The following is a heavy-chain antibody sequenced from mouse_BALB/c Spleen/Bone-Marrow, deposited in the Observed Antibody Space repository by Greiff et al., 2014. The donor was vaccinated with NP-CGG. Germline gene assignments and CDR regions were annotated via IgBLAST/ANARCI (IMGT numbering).Heavy chain of an antibody. CDR2: IRNKANGYTT. V-gene: IGHV7-3*02. CDR3: SRYKNYGSYWYFDV. J-gene: IGHJ1*01. CDR1: GFTFTDYY. Sequence: EVKLVESGGGLVQPGGSLRLSCATSGFTFTDYYMSWVRQPPGKALEWLGFIRNKANGYTTEYSASVKGRFTIARDNSQSILDLQMITLRAEDSATYYCSRYKNYGSYWYFDVWGAGTTLTVSS. D-gene: IGHD2-1*01.